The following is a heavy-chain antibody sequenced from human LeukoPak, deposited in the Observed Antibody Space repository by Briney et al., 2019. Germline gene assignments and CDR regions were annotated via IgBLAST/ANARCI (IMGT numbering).Heavy chain of an antibody. D-gene: IGHD3-22*01. Sequence: SETLSLTCTVSGGSISSYYWSWIRQPAGNGQEWIWRIYTSGSTNYNPSLKTRVTMSVDTSKNQFSLKLSSVTAADTAVYYCAREFATRYYDSSGYDYWGQGTLVTVSS. V-gene: IGHV4-4*07. J-gene: IGHJ4*02. CDR1: GGSISSYY. CDR2: IYTSGST. CDR3: AREFATRYYDSSGYDY.